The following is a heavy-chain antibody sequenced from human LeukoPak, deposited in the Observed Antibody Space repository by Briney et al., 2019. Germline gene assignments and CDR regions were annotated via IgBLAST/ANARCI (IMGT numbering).Heavy chain of an antibody. J-gene: IGHJ3*02. D-gene: IGHD3-22*01. CDR3: ARDALTYYDSSGYTATGAFDI. CDR1: GGSISSSSYY. V-gene: IGHV4-39*07. CDR2: IYHSGST. Sequence: SETLSLTCTVSGGSISSSSYYWGWIRQPPGKGLEWIGSIYHSGSTYYNPSLKSRVTISVDTSKNQFSLKLSSVTAADTAVYYCARDALTYYDSSGYTATGAFDIWGQGTMVTVSS.